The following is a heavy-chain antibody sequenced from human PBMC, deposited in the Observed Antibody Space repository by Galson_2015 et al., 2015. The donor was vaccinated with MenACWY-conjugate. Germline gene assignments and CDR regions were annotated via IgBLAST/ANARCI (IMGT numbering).Heavy chain of an antibody. J-gene: IGHJ6*02. Sequence: SLRLSCAASGFTFRNYWMTWVRQAPGKGLEWVASIEKDGSEKYYVDSVKGRFTISRDNAKNSLYLEMNSLRVEDTAVYSCARGHYGTDVWGHGTTVTASS. V-gene: IGHV3-7*03. CDR2: IEKDGSEK. CDR1: GFTFRNYW. CDR3: ARGHYGTDV.